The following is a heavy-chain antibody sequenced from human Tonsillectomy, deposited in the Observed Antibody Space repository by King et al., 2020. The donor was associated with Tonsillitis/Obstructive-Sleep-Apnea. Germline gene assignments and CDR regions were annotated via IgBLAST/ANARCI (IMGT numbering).Heavy chain of an antibody. J-gene: IGHJ3*02. CDR2: ISSSSSYI. Sequence: VQLVESGGGLVKPGGSLRLSCAASGFTFSSYSMNWVRQAPGKGLEWVSSISSSSSYIYYADSVKGRFTISRDNAKNSLYLQMNSLRAEDTAVYYCAREGYYGSGSYSAFDIWGQGTMVTVSS. D-gene: IGHD3-10*01. V-gene: IGHV3-21*01. CDR3: AREGYYGSGSYSAFDI. CDR1: GFTFSSYS.